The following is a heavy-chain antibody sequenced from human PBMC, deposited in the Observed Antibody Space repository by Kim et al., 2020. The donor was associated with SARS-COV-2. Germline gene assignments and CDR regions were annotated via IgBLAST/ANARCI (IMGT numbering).Heavy chain of an antibody. CDR3: ARENISDYYYYGMDV. D-gene: IGHD3-3*02. J-gene: IGHJ6*02. CDR1: GYSISSGYY. V-gene: IGHV4-38-2*02. Sequence: SETLSLTCTVSGYSISSGYYWGWIRQPPGKGLEWIGSIYHSGSTYYNPSLKSRVTISVDTSKNQFSLKLSSVTAADTAVYYCARENISDYYYYGMDVWGQGTTVTVSS. CDR2: IYHSGST.